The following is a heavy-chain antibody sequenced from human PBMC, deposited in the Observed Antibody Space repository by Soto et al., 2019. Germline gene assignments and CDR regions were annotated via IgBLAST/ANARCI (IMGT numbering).Heavy chain of an antibody. CDR1: GGSSSSTSYY. D-gene: IGHD3-3*01. J-gene: IGHJ6*03. V-gene: IGHV4-39*01. CDR3: ARHPTEWGDDYYYMDV. CDR2: IYYSGST. Sequence: PSETLSLTCTVSGGSSSSTSYYWGWIRQPPGKGLEWIGSIYYSGSTYYKPSLKSRVTISVDTSKNQFSLKLSSVTAADSAVYYCARHPTEWGDDYYYMDVWGKGTTVTVSS.